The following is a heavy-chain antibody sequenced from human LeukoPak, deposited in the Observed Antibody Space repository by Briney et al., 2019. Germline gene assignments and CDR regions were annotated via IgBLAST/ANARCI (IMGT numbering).Heavy chain of an antibody. D-gene: IGHD6-13*01. CDR1: GFTVSSNY. CDR2: IYSGGST. Sequence: GGSLRLSCAASGFTVSSNYMSWVRQAPGKGLEWVSVIYSGGSTYYADSVKGRFTISRDNSKNTLYLQMNSLRAEDTAVYYCARDQAAYSSSWFQYFQHWGQGTLVTVSS. CDR3: ARDQAAYSSSWFQYFQH. J-gene: IGHJ1*01. V-gene: IGHV3-66*01.